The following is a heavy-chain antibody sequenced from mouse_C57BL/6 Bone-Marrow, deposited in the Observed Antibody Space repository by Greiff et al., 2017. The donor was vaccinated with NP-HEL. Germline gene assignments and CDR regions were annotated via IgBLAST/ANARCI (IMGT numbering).Heavy chain of an antibody. D-gene: IGHD2-3*01. CDR2: FSSGGDYI. Sequence: EVKLVESGEGLVKPGGSLKLSCAASGFTFSSYAMSWVRQTPEKRLEWVAYFSSGGDYIYYADTVKGRFTFSIDNAKNTLYLQMSSLKSEDTAMYYCTRGSYDGFPYWGQGTLVTVSA. J-gene: IGHJ3*01. CDR1: GFTFSSYA. CDR3: TRGSYDGFPY. V-gene: IGHV5-9-1*02.